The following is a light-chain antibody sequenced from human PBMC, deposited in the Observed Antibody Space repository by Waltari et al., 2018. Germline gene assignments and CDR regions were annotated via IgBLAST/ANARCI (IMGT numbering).Light chain of an antibody. Sequence: QSALTQPASVSGSPGQSITISCSGTDSDVGAYDFVSWYQQHPGKAPKLMIYEGSKRPSGVSNRFSGSKSGNTASLTISGLQAEDEADYYCCSYAGVVFGGGTKLTIL. J-gene: IGLJ2*01. CDR1: DSDVGAYDF. V-gene: IGLV2-23*01. CDR3: CSYAGVV. CDR2: EGS.